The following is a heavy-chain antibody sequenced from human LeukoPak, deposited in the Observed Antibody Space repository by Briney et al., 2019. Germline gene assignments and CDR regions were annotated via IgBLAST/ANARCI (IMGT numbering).Heavy chain of an antibody. D-gene: IGHD2-2*01. CDR2: ISGSGGST. J-gene: IGHJ6*02. V-gene: IGHV3-23*01. CDR1: EFTFSSYA. Sequence: GGSLRLSCAASEFTFSSYAMSWVRQAPGKGLEWVSAISGSGGSTYYADSVKGRFTISRDNSKNTLYLQMNSLRAEDTAVYYCAKARYCSSTSCDYYYYYGMDVWAKGPRSPSP. CDR3: AKARYCSSTSCDYYYYYGMDV.